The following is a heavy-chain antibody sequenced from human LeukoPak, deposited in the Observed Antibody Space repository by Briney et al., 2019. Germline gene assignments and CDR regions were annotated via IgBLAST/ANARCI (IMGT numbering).Heavy chain of an antibody. J-gene: IGHJ5*02. CDR3: ARGGAYCSGGSCYSGRTWFDP. D-gene: IGHD2-15*01. V-gene: IGHV3-23*01. CDR1: GFTFSNYA. CDR2: FSGSGGRT. Sequence: GGSLRLSCAASGFTFSNYAMSWVRQAPGKGLECISGFSGSGGRTFYADSVKGRFTISRDNSKNTLYVQMNSLKGEDTAMYYCARGGAYCSGGSCYSGRTWFDPWGQGTLVTVSS.